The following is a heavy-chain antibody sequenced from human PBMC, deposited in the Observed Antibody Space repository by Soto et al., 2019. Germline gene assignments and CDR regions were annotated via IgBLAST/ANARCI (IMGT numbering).Heavy chain of an antibody. CDR2: ISAYNGNT. V-gene: IGHV1-18*01. CDR1: GYTFTSYG. Sequence: GASVKVSCKASGYTFTSYGISWVRQAPGQGLEWMGWISAYNGNTNYAQKLQGRVTMTTDTSTSTAYMELRSLRSDDTAVYYCARHQIFDYDFWRGGYYYYYGMDVWGQGTTVTVSS. CDR3: ARHQIFDYDFWRGGYYYYYGMDV. D-gene: IGHD3-3*01. J-gene: IGHJ6*02.